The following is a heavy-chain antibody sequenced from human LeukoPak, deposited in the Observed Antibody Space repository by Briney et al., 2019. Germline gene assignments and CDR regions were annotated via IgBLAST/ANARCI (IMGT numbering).Heavy chain of an antibody. CDR1: GFSFSSFG. CDR2: ISGSDGST. Sequence: GGSLRLSCAASGFSFSSFGMSWVRQAPGKGLEWVSRISGSDGSTDYADSVKGRFTISRDNSKNTLYLQMNSLRAEDTAIYYCAKFYRATRGACDSWGRGTLVTVSS. CDR3: AKFYRATRGACDS. J-gene: IGHJ4*02. V-gene: IGHV3-23*01. D-gene: IGHD2-21*02.